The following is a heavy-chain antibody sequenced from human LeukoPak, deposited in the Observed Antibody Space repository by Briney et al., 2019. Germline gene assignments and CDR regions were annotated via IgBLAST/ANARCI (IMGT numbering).Heavy chain of an antibody. CDR1: GYTFTSYY. CDR3: ARDFSRSVVVTAGDAFDI. D-gene: IGHD2-21*02. CDR2: INPSGGST. V-gene: IGHV1-46*01. J-gene: IGHJ3*02. Sequence: ASVKVSCKASGYTFTSYYMHWVRQAPGQGLEWMGIINPSGGSTSYAQKFQGRVTMTRDMSTSTVYMELSSLRSEDTAVYYCARDFSRSVVVTAGDAFDIWGQGTMVTVSS.